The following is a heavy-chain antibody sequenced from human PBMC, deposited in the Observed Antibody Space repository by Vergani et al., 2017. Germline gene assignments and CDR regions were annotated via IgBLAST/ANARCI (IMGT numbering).Heavy chain of an antibody. CDR1: GFTFDDYA. Sequence: EVQLVESGGGVVQPGGSLRLSCAASGFTFDDYAMHWVRQAPGKGLEWVSLISGDGGSTYYADSVKGRFTISRDNSKNSLYLQMNSLRTEDTALYYCAKXRGWSGYPYYYYYGMDVWGQGTTVTVSS. J-gene: IGHJ6*02. V-gene: IGHV3-43*02. CDR3: AKXRGWSGYPYYYYYGMDV. D-gene: IGHD3-3*01. CDR2: ISGDGGST.